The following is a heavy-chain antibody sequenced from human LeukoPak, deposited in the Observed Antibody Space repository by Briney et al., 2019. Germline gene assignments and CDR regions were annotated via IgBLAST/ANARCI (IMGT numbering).Heavy chain of an antibody. CDR2: INHDGST. CDR1: GGSFSGYY. CDR3: ARDSGTTGEVKFDP. J-gene: IGHJ5*02. V-gene: IGHV4-34*01. D-gene: IGHD3-10*01. Sequence: SETLSLTCAVYGGSFSGYYWSWIRQPPGKGLEWIGEINHDGSTNYNPSLKSRVTISVDTSKNQFSLKLNSVTAADTAVYFCARDSGTTGEVKFDPWGQGTLVTVSS.